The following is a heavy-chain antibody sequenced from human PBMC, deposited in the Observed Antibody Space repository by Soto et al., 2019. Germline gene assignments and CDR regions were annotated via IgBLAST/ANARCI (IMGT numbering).Heavy chain of an antibody. CDR1: GFTFSSYA. CDR3: VIDVANDVYPYDY. Sequence: PGGSLRLSCAASGFTFSSYAMSWVRQAPGKGLEWVSTISGSGGSTHYADSVKGRFTISRDNSKNTLYLQMNSLRAEDTAVYYCVIDVANDVYPYDYWGHGTLVTVSS. V-gene: IGHV3-23*01. J-gene: IGHJ4*01. D-gene: IGHD2-8*01. CDR2: ISGSGGST.